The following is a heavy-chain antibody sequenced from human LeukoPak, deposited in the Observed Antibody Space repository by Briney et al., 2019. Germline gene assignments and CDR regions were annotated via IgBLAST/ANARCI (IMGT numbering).Heavy chain of an antibody. D-gene: IGHD3-10*01. CDR3: ARGYGSGSYST. V-gene: IGHV4-4*07. CDR1: GGSNSGDY. CDR2: VHRSGGT. J-gene: IGHJ5*02. Sequence: PSDTLSLTCTVSGGSNSGDYWIWLRQPAGEGLEWIGRVHRSGGTYYNPSLKSRVTMSVDTSKNQIYLKVNPVTAAATAVYFCARGYGSGSYSTWGQGTLVTVSS.